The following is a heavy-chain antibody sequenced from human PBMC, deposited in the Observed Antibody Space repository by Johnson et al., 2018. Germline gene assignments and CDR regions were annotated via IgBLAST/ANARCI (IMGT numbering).Heavy chain of an antibody. J-gene: IGHJ3*02. D-gene: IGHD3-16*01. V-gene: IGHV3-13*01. CDR3: ARTYTFDM. Sequence: EQLVESGGGLVEPGGSLRLSCAASGFTFSNYNMHWVRQATGKGLEWVSGIGTGGDTYYSASVKGRFTISREDAKNSLYLQLNSLRAGDTAVYYCARTYTFDMWGQGTVVTVSS. CDR2: IGTGGDT. CDR1: GFTFSNYN.